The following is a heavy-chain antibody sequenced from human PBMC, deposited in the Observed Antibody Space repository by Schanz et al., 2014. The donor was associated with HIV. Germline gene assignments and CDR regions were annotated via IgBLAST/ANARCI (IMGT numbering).Heavy chain of an antibody. V-gene: IGHV3-30*03. Sequence: QVQLVESGGGVVQPGRSLRLSCAASGFTFSSYGIHWVRQAPGKGLEWVAIISFDGSNKYYADSVKGRFTISRDNSKNTLYLQMNSLRVEDTAVYYCARDLPNPYFDFSGPAGDYWGQGALVTVSS. CDR3: ARDLPNPYFDFSGPAGDY. CDR2: ISFDGSNK. J-gene: IGHJ4*02. D-gene: IGHD3-22*01. CDR1: GFTFSSYG.